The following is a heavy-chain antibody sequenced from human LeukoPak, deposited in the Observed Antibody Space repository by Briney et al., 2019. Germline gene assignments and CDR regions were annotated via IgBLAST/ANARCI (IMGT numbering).Heavy chain of an antibody. Sequence: NPSETLSLTCTVSGGSISSNNYYWGWIRQPPRKGLEWIGSIYYSGSTYYNPSLKSRVTISVDTSKNQFSLKLSSVTAADTAVYYCASPSSGWSPFDYWGQGTLVTVSS. J-gene: IGHJ4*02. CDR1: GGSISSNNYY. V-gene: IGHV4-39*01. CDR2: IYYSGST. CDR3: ASPSSGWSPFDY. D-gene: IGHD6-19*01.